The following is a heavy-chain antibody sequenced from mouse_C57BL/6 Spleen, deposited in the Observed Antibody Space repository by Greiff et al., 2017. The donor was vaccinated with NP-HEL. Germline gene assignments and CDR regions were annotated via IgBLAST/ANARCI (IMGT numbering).Heavy chain of an antibody. Sequence: VQLQQSGAELVRPGASVTLSCKASGYTFTDYEMHWVKQPPVHGLEWIGAIDPDTGCTASHQTFKGKAILTAAKSSRTAYLRLRSLTSEDSAVYYCTRSDWLYYFDYWGQGTTLTVSS. CDR1: GYTFTDYE. J-gene: IGHJ2*01. V-gene: IGHV1-15*01. CDR3: TRSDWLYYFDY. D-gene: IGHD2-2*01. CDR2: IDPDTGCT.